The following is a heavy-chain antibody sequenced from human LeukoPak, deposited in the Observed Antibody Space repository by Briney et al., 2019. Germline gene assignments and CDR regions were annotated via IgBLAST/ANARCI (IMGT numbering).Heavy chain of an antibody. CDR1: GYTFTGYY. Sequence: ASVMVSCKASGYTFTGYYMHWVRQAPGQGLEWMGWINPNSGGTNYAQKFQGRVTMTRDTSISTAYMELSRLRSDDTAVYYCAREGVYGGNPDAFDIWGQGTMVTVSS. V-gene: IGHV1-2*02. J-gene: IGHJ3*02. CDR2: INPNSGGT. D-gene: IGHD4-23*01. CDR3: AREGVYGGNPDAFDI.